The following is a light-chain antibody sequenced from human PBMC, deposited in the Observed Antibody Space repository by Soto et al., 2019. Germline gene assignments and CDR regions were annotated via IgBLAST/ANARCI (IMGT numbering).Light chain of an antibody. CDR1: QSVSSSS. J-gene: IGKJ1*01. Sequence: EIVMAQSPATLSVSPGERATLSCRASQSVSSSSLAWYQQRPGQAPRLLIYGASSRATGIPDRFSGSGSGTDFTLTISRLEPEDFAVYYCQQYDSSWTFGQGTKVDIK. CDR2: GAS. V-gene: IGKV3-20*01. CDR3: QQYDSSWT.